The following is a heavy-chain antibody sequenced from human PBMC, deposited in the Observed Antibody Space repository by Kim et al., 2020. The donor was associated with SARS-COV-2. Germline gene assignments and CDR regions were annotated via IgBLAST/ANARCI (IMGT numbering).Heavy chain of an antibody. CDR3: ARNGGHYFDL. Sequence: TTHYTPHLKRRVTMSVDKSKNPFSLRLSSVTAADTAVYFCARNGGHYFDLWGRGTLVTVSS. J-gene: IGHJ2*01. CDR2: TT. D-gene: IGHD2-15*01. V-gene: IGHV4-28*01.